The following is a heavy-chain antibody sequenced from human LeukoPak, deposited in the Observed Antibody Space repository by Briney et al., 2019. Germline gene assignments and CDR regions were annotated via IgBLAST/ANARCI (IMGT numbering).Heavy chain of an antibody. CDR3: TIAIPYSGYPY. CDR2: IYTSGST. J-gene: IGHJ4*02. Sequence: SETLSLTCTVSGGSISSYYCNWIRQPAGKGLEWIGRIYTSGSTNYNPSLKSRVTMSVDTSKNQFSLKLSSLTAADTAVYYCTIAIPYSGYPYWGQGTLVTVSS. V-gene: IGHV4-4*07. CDR1: GGSISSYY. D-gene: IGHD5-12*01.